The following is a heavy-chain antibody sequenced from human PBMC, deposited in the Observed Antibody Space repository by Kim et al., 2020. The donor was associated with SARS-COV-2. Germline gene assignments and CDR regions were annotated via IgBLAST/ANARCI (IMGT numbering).Heavy chain of an antibody. D-gene: IGHD1-26*01. V-gene: IGHV3-30-3*01. Sequence: DGSNKYYADSVKGRFTISRDNSKNTLYLQMNSLRAEDTAVYYCTDSGSGNWGQGTLVTVSS. CDR3: TDSGSGN. CDR2: DGSNK. J-gene: IGHJ4*02.